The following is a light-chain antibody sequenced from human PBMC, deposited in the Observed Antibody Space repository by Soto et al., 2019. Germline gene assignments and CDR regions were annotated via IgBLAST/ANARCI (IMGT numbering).Light chain of an antibody. Sequence: EIVLTQSPATLSLSPGERATLSCRASQSVSSYLAWYQQKPGQAPRLLIYDASNRATGIPARFSGSGSGTDFTRAISSLGPEDFAVYYCQQRSNWPPSITFGQGTRLEIK. J-gene: IGKJ5*01. CDR3: QQRSNWPPSIT. V-gene: IGKV3-11*01. CDR2: DAS. CDR1: QSVSSY.